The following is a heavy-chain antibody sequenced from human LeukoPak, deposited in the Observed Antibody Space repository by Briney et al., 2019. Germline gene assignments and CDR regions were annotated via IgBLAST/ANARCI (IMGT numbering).Heavy chain of an antibody. D-gene: IGHD2-21*01. CDR2: TYYRSKWYN. J-gene: IGHJ2*01. V-gene: IGHV6-1*01. CDR1: GDSVSSNSAA. CDR3: ARMGYCGGDCYRYWYFDL. Sequence: SQTLSLTCAISGDSVSSNSAAWNWIRQSPSRGLEWLGRTYYRSKWYNDYAVSVKSRITINPDTSKNQFFLQLNSVTPEDTAVYYCARMGYCGGDCYRYWYFDLWGRGTLVTVSS.